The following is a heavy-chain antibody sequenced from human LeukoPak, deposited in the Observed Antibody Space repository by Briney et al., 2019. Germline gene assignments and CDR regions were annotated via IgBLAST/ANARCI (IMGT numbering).Heavy chain of an antibody. Sequence: ASVKVSCKASGYSFTGYFMHWVRQAPGQGPEWMGRINPKSGGTNYAQKFQGRVTMTRDTSISTAYMELSRLRSDDTAVYYCARDDLRAVDYYYYYYMDVWGKGTTVTVSS. CDR2: INPKSGGT. CDR3: ARDDLRAVDYYYYYYMDV. V-gene: IGHV1-2*02. J-gene: IGHJ6*03. CDR1: GYSFTGYF. D-gene: IGHD3/OR15-3a*01.